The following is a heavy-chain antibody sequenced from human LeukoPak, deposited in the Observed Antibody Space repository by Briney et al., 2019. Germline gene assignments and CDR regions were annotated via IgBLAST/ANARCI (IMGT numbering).Heavy chain of an antibody. J-gene: IGHJ4*02. D-gene: IGHD6-19*01. CDR3: EAVAGQI. CDR1: GFTFSSYS. Sequence: GGSLRLSCAASGFTFSSYSMNWVRQAPGKGLEWVSYISSSSSTIYYADSVKGRFTISRGNAKDSLYLQMNSLRAEDTAVYYCEAVAGQIWGQGTLVTVSS. V-gene: IGHV3-48*01. CDR2: ISSSSSTI.